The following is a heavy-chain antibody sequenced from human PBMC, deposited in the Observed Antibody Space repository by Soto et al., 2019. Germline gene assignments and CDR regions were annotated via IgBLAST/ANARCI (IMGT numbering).Heavy chain of an antibody. CDR1: GFTFSNYA. J-gene: IGHJ4*02. V-gene: IGHV3-23*01. Sequence: PGGSLRLSCAASGFTFSNYAMNWVRQAPGKGLEWVSTISGSGGSPYYADSVKGRFTISRDNSKNTLYLQMNSLRAGDSAIYYCATQGPSGLYYFDYLGERPLVSVSS. D-gene: IGHD5-12*01. CDR2: ISGSGGSP. CDR3: ATQGPSGLYYFDY.